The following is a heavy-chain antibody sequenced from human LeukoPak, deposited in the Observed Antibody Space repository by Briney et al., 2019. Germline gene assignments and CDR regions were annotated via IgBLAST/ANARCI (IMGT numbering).Heavy chain of an antibody. V-gene: IGHV1-3*01. CDR2: INAGNGNT. J-gene: IGHJ5*02. CDR3: ARDAQWFGGGRNWFDP. CDR1: GYTFTSYA. Sequence: ASVKVSCKASGYTFTSYAMHWVRQAPGQRLEWMGWINAGNGNTKYSQKFQGRVTITRDTSAGTAYMELSSLRSEDTAVYYCARDAQWFGGGRNWFDPWGQGTLVTVSS. D-gene: IGHD3-10*01.